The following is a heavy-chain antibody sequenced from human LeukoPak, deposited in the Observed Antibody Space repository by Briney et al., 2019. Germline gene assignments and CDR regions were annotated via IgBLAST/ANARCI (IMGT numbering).Heavy chain of an antibody. D-gene: IGHD3-3*01. J-gene: IGHJ6*03. CDR1: GGSISTYF. CDR3: ARVGPYYDFWSGYYRDYYYYMDV. Sequence: SETLSLACTVSGGSISTYFWSWIRQPPGKGLEWIGYIYYSGSTNYNPSLKSRVTISLDTSKNQFSLKLSSVTAADTAVYYCARVGPYYDFWSGYYRDYYYYMDVWGKGTTVTVSS. V-gene: IGHV4-59*01. CDR2: IYYSGST.